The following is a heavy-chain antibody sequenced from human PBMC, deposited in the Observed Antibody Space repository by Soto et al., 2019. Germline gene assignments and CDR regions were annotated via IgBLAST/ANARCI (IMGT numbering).Heavy chain of an antibody. CDR2: TYYRSRFFS. Sequence: SQTLSLTCTISGDSVSSYSAAWNWIRQSPSGGLEWLGRTYYRSRFFSDYAESVKSRIIINPDTSKNQFSLQLKSVTPEDTAVYYCVRDRYSSSGWFDPWGQGTPVTVSS. D-gene: IGHD3-10*01. CDR3: VRDRYSSSGWFDP. J-gene: IGHJ5*02. CDR1: GDSVSSYSAA. V-gene: IGHV6-1*01.